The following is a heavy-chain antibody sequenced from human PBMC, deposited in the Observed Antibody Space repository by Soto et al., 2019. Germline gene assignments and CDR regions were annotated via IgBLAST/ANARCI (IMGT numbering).Heavy chain of an antibody. D-gene: IGHD3-9*01. CDR3: AKAFLLFDWWCFDY. CDR1: GFTFSSYA. V-gene: IGHV3-23*01. J-gene: IGHJ4*02. Sequence: SGGSLRLSCAASGFTFSSYAMNWVRQAPGKGLEWVSAISGSGGTTNYADSVKGRFTISRDNSKTTLYLQMNSLRAEETAVYYCAKAFLLFDWWCFDYWGQGTLVTVSS. CDR2: ISGSGGTT.